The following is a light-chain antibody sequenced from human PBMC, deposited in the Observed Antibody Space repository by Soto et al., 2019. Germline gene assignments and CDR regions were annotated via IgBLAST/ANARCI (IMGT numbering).Light chain of an antibody. CDR2: KIS. V-gene: IGKV2-24*01. J-gene: IGKJ1*01. CDR1: QSIVQGDGNTY. CDR3: MHATRFHRR. Sequence: DVVMTQTPLSSPVTLGKPASISCRSSQSIVQGDGNTYLIWFQHRTGQSPRTLISKISNRLSGFTNRLSVNGARPDFTLKINREEAEDGGVDYCMHATRFHRRFGQGTKVEIK.